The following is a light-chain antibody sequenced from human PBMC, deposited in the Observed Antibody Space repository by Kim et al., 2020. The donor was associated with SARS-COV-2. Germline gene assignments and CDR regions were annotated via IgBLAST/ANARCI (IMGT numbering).Light chain of an antibody. J-gene: IGLJ1*01. CDR1: SLRSYY. V-gene: IGLV3-19*01. CDR3: NSRDSSGNHHYV. Sequence: SSELTQDPAVSVALGQTVRITCQGDSLRSYYASWYQQKPVQAPVLVIYSKNNRPSGIPDRFSGSSSGNTASLTITGPQAEDEADYYCNSRDSSGNHHYVF. CDR2: SKN.